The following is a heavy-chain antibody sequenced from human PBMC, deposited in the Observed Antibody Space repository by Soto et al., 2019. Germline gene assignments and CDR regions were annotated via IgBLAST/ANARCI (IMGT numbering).Heavy chain of an antibody. D-gene: IGHD6-6*01. V-gene: IGHV4-34*01. CDR2: INHSGST. J-gene: IGHJ5*01. CDR1: GGSFSGYH. CDR3: ARVQRIAARPGRGNWFDS. Sequence: SETLSLTCAVYGGSFSGYHWSWIRQPPGKGLEWIGEINHSGSTNYNPSLKSRVTISVDTSKNQFSLKLSSVTAADTAVYYCARVQRIAARPGRGNWFDSWGQGTLVTVSS.